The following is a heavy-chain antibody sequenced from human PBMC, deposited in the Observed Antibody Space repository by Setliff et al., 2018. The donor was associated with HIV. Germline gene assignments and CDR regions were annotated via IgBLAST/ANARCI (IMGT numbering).Heavy chain of an antibody. Sequence: TLSLTCAVYGGSFSGYYWSWIRQSPGKGLEWIGEVSYSGNTNYNPSLKSRLNISVDKSKNQFSLKVSSVTAADTAVYYCARGDYYDSSGYEGLDSWGQGTLVTVSS. CDR2: VSYSGNT. J-gene: IGHJ4*02. CDR1: GGSFSGYY. D-gene: IGHD3-22*01. V-gene: IGHV4-34*01. CDR3: ARGDYYDSSGYEGLDS.